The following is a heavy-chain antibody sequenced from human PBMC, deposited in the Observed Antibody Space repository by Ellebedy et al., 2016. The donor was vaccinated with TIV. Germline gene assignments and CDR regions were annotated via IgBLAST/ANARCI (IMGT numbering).Heavy chain of an antibody. V-gene: IGHV3-49*03. CDR2: ARSRGYGGTT. D-gene: IGHD5-12*01. CDR3: ARLDDYGMDV. CDR1: GFTLGDYG. Sequence: PGGSLRLSCTASGFTLGDYGVSWLRQAPGKGLEWIGVARSRGYGGTTEYAAPVRGRFTISRDDFESLGYLQMNSLRIEDTAVYYCARLDDYGMDVWGQGTTVTVSS. J-gene: IGHJ6*02.